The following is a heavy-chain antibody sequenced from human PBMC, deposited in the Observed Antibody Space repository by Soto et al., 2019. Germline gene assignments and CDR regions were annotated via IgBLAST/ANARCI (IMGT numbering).Heavy chain of an antibody. CDR1: GFTFSSYW. D-gene: IGHD3-10*01. Sequence: GGSLRLSCAASGFTFSSYWMSWVRQAPGKGLEWVANIKQDGSEKYYVDSVKGRFTISRDNAKNSLYLQMNSLRAEDTAVYYCASLPSSIMVRGVDAFDIWGQGTMVTVSS. CDR2: IKQDGSEK. J-gene: IGHJ3*02. CDR3: ASLPSSIMVRGVDAFDI. V-gene: IGHV3-7*01.